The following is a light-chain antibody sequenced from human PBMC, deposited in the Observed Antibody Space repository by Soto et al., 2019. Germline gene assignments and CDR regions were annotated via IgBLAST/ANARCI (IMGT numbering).Light chain of an antibody. CDR2: KVS. J-gene: IGKJ2*01. Sequence: DVVVTQSPLSLPVSLGQPASISCRSSQSLVYSDGNTYLNWFQQRPDQSPRRLIYKVSNRDSGVPDRFSGSGSGTDFTLKISRVEAEDVGVYYCMQGTHSYTFGQGTKLEIK. CDR3: MQGTHSYT. V-gene: IGKV2-30*01. CDR1: QSLVYSDGNTY.